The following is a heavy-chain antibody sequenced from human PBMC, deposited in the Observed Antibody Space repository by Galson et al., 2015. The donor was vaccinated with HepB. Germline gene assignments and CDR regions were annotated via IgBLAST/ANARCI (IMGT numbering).Heavy chain of an antibody. CDR1: GYTFTNYA. D-gene: IGHD3-10*01. CDR2: INTNTGNP. CDR3: ARTPQFGSGSYYNVWFDP. Sequence: SVKVSCKASGYTFTNYAMNWVRQAPGQGPEWMGWINTNTGNPTYAQAFTGRFVFSLDTSVSTAYLRISSLKAEDTAVYYCARTPQFGSGSYYNVWFDPWGQGTLVTVSS. J-gene: IGHJ5*02. V-gene: IGHV7-4-1*01.